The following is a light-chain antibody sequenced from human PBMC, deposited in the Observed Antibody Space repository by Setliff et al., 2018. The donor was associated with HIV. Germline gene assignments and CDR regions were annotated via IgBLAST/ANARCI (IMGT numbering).Light chain of an antibody. J-gene: IGLJ2*01. CDR1: SSNIGNNY. Sequence: QSVLTQPPSVSAAPGQKVTISCSGSSSNIGNNYVSWYQQFPGTAPKLLIYDNNERPSGIPDRFSGSKSGTSATLGITGLQTGDEADYYCGTWDSSLSAGVFGGGTK. CDR2: DNN. V-gene: IGLV1-51*01. CDR3: GTWDSSLSAGV.